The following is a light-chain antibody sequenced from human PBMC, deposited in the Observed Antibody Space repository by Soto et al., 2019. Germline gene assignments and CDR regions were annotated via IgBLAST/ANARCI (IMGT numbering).Light chain of an antibody. Sequence: QSVLTQPASVSGSPGQSITISCTGTSSDVGLYDYVSWYQQHPGKAPQLMIYAVSNRPSGVSNRFSASKSGNTASLFISELQAEDEADYYCSSYTSDSSYVFGSGTKVTVL. J-gene: IGLJ1*01. CDR2: AVS. CDR3: SSYTSDSSYV. CDR1: SSDVGLYDY. V-gene: IGLV2-14*01.